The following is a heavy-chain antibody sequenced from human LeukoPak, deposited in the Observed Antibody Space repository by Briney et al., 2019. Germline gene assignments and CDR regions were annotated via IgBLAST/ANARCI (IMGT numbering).Heavy chain of an antibody. CDR3: AKDGSLYSSSWYLDY. CDR1: GFTFSSCG. V-gene: IGHV3-30*02. Sequence: GGSLRLSCAASGFTFSSCGMHWVRQAPGKGLEWVAFIRHDGNNKYYADSVKGRFTISRDNSKNTLYLQMNSLRAEDTALYYCAKDGSLYSSSWYLDYWGQGNLVTVSS. CDR2: IRHDGNNK. J-gene: IGHJ4*02. D-gene: IGHD6-13*01.